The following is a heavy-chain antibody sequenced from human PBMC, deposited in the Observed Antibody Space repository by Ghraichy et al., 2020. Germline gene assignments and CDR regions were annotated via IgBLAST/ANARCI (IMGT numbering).Heavy chain of an antibody. V-gene: IGHV3-48*03. CDR2: ISSSGSTI. CDR1: GFTFSSYE. CDR3: ARDRLIYEKQYYYYCMDV. J-gene: IGHJ6*04. Sequence: GGSLRLSCAASGFTFSSYEINWVRQTPGKGLEWVSYISSSGSTIYYADSVKGRFTISRDNAKNSLYLQMNSLRAEDTAVYYCARDRLIYEKQYYYYCMDVCGKRATVTVSS. D-gene: IGHD5/OR15-5a*01.